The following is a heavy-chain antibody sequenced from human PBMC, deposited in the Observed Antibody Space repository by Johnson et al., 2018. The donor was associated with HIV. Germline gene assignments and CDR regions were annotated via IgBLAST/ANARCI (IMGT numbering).Heavy chain of an antibody. CDR3: ARGVGGAGDDAFDI. V-gene: IGHV3-20*04. CDR1: GFTFDDYG. CDR2: INWNGGSK. J-gene: IGHJ3*02. Sequence: MLLVESGGGVVRPGGSLRLYCAASGFTFDDYGMSWVRQAPGKGLEWVSGINWNGGSKGYGDSVKGRFTISRDNAKNSLYMQMNSLRAEDTALYYCARGVGGAGDDAFDIWGQGTMVTVSS. D-gene: IGHD6-19*01.